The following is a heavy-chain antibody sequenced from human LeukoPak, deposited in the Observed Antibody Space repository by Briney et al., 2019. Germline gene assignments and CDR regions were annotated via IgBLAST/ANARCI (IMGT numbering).Heavy chain of an antibody. CDR2: ISSSSSYI. CDR1: GFTFSSYS. V-gene: IGHV3-21*01. CDR3: ARDPDLLGKGDWSHPNWFDP. Sequence: GGSLRLSCAASGFTFSSYSMNWVRQAPGKGLEWVSSISSSSSYIYYADSVKGRFTISRDNAKNSLYLQMNSLRAEDTAVCYCARDPDLLGKGDWSHPNWFDPWGQGTLVTVSS. D-gene: IGHD2-21*02. J-gene: IGHJ5*02.